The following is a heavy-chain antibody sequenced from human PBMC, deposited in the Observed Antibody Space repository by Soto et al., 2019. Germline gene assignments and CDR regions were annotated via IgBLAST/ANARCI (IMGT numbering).Heavy chain of an antibody. CDR2: IYVTGAV. D-gene: IGHD4-17*01. CDR3: ARATRDYGDYGYFDS. Sequence: SETLSLTCTVSGTSISGCCKYWSWIRQVPGKGLEWIGHIYVTGAVDYNPSLRDRITISQDTSKNQFSLNLRLVTAADTAVYFCARATRDYGDYGYFDSWGQGTLVTVSS. CDR1: GTSISGCCKY. J-gene: IGHJ4*02. V-gene: IGHV4-31*03.